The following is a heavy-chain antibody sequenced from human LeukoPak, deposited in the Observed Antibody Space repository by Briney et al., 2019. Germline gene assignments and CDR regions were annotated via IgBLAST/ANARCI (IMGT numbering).Heavy chain of an antibody. CDR1: GDSVSSKDYY. CDR3: ARAGAYCSTTSCACDS. D-gene: IGHD2-2*01. V-gene: IGHV4-61*08. J-gene: IGHJ4*02. Sequence: PSETLSLTCTVSGDSVSSKDYYWSWIRQPPGKGLEWIGYVHYSGSTDYSPSLRSRVTISLDTSKNQFSLKLNSMTAADTAIYYCARAGAYCSTTSCACDSWGQGTLATVSS. CDR2: VHYSGST.